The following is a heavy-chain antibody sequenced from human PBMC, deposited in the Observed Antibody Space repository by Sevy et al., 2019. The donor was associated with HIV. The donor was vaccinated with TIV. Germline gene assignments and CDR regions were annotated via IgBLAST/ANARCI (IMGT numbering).Heavy chain of an antibody. CDR3: ARDRRTLNYYASSGYNYYFDY. D-gene: IGHD3-22*01. Sequence: GGSRRLSCAASGFTFSNYNMNWVRQAPGKGLEWVSSITSSGDYIYDADSVKGRFTISRDNAKTSLYLQMNSLRAEDTAVYYCARDRRTLNYYASSGYNYYFDYWGQGTLVTVS. CDR1: GFTFSNYN. V-gene: IGHV3-21*01. CDR2: ITSSGDYI. J-gene: IGHJ4*02.